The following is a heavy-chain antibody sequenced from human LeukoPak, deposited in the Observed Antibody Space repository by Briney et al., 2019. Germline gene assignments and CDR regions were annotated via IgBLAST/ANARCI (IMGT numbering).Heavy chain of an antibody. CDR1: GGSFSSST. J-gene: IGHJ4*02. CDR2: ILPILGSA. D-gene: IGHD2-21*01. V-gene: IGHV1-69*16. CDR3: ATGVRAIPIYY. Sequence: SVKVSCKASGGSFSSSTLSWVRQAPGQGPEWMGGILPILGSATYAQKFQGRVTITTDESTNTAYMELRSLRSDDTAVFYCATGVRAIPIYYWGQGTLVIVSS.